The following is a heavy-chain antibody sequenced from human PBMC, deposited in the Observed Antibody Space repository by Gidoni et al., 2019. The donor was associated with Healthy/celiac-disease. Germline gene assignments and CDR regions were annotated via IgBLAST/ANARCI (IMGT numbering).Heavy chain of an antibody. CDR2: ISWNSCSI. CDR3: AKDMTAFGGVIVTCMDV. Sequence: EVQLVESGGGLVQPGRSLILSCAASGFTFAAYAMHWVRQAPGKCLEWVSGISWNSCSIGYEDYVKGRFTIARDNAKNSLYLQMNSRGAEDTALYYCAKDMTAFGGVIVTCMDVWGQGTTVTVSS. CDR1: GFTFAAYA. J-gene: IGHJ6*02. D-gene: IGHD3-16*02. V-gene: IGHV3-9*01.